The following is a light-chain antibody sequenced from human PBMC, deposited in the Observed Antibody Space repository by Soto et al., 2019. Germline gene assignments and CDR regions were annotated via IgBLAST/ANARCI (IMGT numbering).Light chain of an antibody. Sequence: QSALTQPASVSGSPGQSIIISCTGTSSDIGNYNYVSWFQQHPGKAPKLMIYEVNNRPSGVSNRFSGSKSGNTASLTISGLQAEDEADYYCSSFTTSSTWVFGGGTKVTVL. CDR3: SSFTTSSTWV. V-gene: IGLV2-14*01. CDR1: SSDIGNYNY. J-gene: IGLJ3*02. CDR2: EVN.